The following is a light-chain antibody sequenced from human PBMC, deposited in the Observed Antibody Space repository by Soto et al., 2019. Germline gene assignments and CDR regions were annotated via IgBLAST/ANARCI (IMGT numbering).Light chain of an antibody. Sequence: SVFAPSPGTPSLSPGGRATPSCRASLRVSARYLAWYHQKPGQAPRLLIFGASDRATGIPDRFSGSGSGTDFTLTIDRLEPEDFAMYYCQQYSDSPPTFGQGTKVDIK. J-gene: IGKJ1*01. CDR1: LRVSARY. CDR2: GAS. V-gene: IGKV3-20*01. CDR3: QQYSDSPPT.